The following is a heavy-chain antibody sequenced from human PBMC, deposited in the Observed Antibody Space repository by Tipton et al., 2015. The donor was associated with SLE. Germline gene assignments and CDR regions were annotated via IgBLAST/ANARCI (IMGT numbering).Heavy chain of an antibody. V-gene: IGHV4-4*07. Sequence: TLSLTCTVSGDSISSYYWTWIRQPAGKGLEWIGRIYTSGSTNYNPSLKSRVTMSVDTSKNQFSLKLSSVTAADTAVYYCAREPAPGDYYYYYGMDVWGQGTTVTVSS. J-gene: IGHJ6*02. D-gene: IGHD1-26*01. CDR1: GDSISSYY. CDR2: IYTSGST. CDR3: AREPAPGDYYYYYGMDV.